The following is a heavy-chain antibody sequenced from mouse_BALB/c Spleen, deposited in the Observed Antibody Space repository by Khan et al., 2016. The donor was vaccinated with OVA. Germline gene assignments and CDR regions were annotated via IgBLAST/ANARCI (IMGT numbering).Heavy chain of an antibody. CDR1: GFSLTDYG. J-gene: IGHJ4*01. CDR2: IWSDGST. Sequence: QVQLKQSGPGLVAPSQSLSITCTISGFSLTDYGVPWVRQPPGKGLELLVVIWSDGSTTYNSALKSRLCIIKDNSKSQIFLKMNILQTDDTAMYYCARLPYYNYYIIDYWGQGTSVTVSS. CDR3: ARLPYYNYYIIDY. D-gene: IGHD2-12*01. V-gene: IGHV2-6-1*01.